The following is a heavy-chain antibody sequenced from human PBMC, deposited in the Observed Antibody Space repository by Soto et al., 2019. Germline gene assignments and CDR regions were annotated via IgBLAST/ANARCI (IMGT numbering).Heavy chain of an antibody. CDR1: GGSFTSNNW. D-gene: IGHD1-7*01. CDR2: IYRTGST. V-gene: IGHV4-4*02. Sequence: SETLSLTWAVAGGSFTSNNWWTWVRQPPGQGLEWIGEIYRTGSTNYNPSLKSRVTISLDKSENQFSLKVTSLTAADTAVYYCASRDPGTSVDYWGQGTLVTVSS. CDR3: ASRDPGTSVDY. J-gene: IGHJ4*02.